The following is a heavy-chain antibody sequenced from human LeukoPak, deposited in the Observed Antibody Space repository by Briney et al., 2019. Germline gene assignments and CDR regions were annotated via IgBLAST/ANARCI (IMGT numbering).Heavy chain of an antibody. CDR3: ARDTIFGVVIPYYFDY. Sequence: GGSLRLSFAASGFTFSSYSMNWVRQAPGKGLEWVSSISSSSSYIYYADSVKGRFTISRDNAKNSLYLQMNSLRAEDTAVYYCARDTIFGVVIPYYFDYWGQGTLVTVSS. V-gene: IGHV3-21*01. CDR1: GFTFSSYS. J-gene: IGHJ4*02. CDR2: ISSSSSYI. D-gene: IGHD3-3*01.